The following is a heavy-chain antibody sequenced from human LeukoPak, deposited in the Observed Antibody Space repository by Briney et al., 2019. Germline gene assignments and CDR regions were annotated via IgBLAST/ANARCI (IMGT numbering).Heavy chain of an antibody. CDR1: GGSISSYY. CDR2: IYYSGST. V-gene: IGHV4-59*01. D-gene: IGHD6-6*01. CDR3: ARGSIAARNDAFDI. J-gene: IGHJ3*02. Sequence: SETLSLTCTVSGGSISSYYWSWIRQPRGKGLEWIGYIYYSGSTNYNPSLKSRVTISVDTSKNQFSLKLSSVTAADTAVYYCARGSIAARNDAFDIWGQGTIVTVSS.